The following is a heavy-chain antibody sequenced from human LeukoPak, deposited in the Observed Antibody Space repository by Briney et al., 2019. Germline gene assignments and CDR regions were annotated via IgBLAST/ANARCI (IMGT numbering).Heavy chain of an antibody. J-gene: IGHJ4*02. V-gene: IGHV4-39*01. CDR1: GGSISGSSYY. D-gene: IGHD4-17*01. Sequence: SETLSLTCTVSGGSISGSSYYWAWIRQPPGKGLVWIGSGFYSGSAYYNPSLKSRVTISVDTSKNQFSLNLSSVTAADTAVYYCARLRGAMTPVTSDFDYWGQGTLVTVSS. CDR3: ARLRGAMTPVTSDFDY. CDR2: GFYSGSA.